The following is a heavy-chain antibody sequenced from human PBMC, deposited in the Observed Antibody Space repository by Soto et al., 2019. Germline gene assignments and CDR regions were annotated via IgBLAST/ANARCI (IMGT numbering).Heavy chain of an antibody. CDR2: INHSGST. V-gene: IGHV4-34*01. D-gene: IGHD1-26*01. J-gene: IGHJ4*02. CDR1: GGSFSGYY. Sequence: QVQLQQWGAGLLKPSETLSLTCAVYGGSFSGYYWSWIRQPPGKGLEWIGEINHSGSTNYNPSLKSRVTISVDTSKNQFSLKLSSVTAADTAVYYCARGLDVSGSYPYYFDYWGQGTLVTVSS. CDR3: ARGLDVSGSYPYYFDY.